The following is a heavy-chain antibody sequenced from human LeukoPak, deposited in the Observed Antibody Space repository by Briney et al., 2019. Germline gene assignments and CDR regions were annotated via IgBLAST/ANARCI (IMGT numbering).Heavy chain of an antibody. Sequence: YNGITTYSQKLQGRVTMTTDTSTSTAYMELRSLRSDDTAVYYCATSGYSYGPVHYYYGMDVWGQGTTVTVSS. V-gene: IGHV1-18*01. J-gene: IGHJ6*02. CDR2: YNGIT. D-gene: IGHD5-18*01. CDR3: ATSGYSYGPVHYYYGMDV.